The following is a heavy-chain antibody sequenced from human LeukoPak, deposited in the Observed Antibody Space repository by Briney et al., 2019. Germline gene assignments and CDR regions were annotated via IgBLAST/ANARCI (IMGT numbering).Heavy chain of an antibody. J-gene: IGHJ4*02. Sequence: SVKVSCKASGAVFTTYAISWVRQAPGQGLEWMGSIIPFLGTTNYAQKFQGRVTITADEPTRTAYMELTYVRSDDTAVYYCTIIPNVILFTHYFEYWGQGTLVTVSS. CDR1: GAVFTTYA. CDR3: TIIPNVILFTHYFEY. CDR2: IIPFLGTT. V-gene: IGHV1-69*11. D-gene: IGHD2-21*01.